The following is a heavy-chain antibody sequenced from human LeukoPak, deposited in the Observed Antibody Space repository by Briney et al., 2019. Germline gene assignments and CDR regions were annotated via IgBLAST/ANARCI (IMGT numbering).Heavy chain of an antibody. J-gene: IGHJ3*02. CDR2: MNPNSGNT. D-gene: IGHD3-9*01. V-gene: IGHV1-8*01. CDR3: ARVSYYDILTGLLHAFDI. CDR1: GYTFTSYD. Sequence: GASVKVSCKASGYTFTSYDINWVRQATGQGLEWMGWMNPNSGNTGYAQKFQGRVTMTRNTSISTAYMELSSLRSEDTAVYYCARVSYYDILTGLLHAFDIWGQGTMVTVSS.